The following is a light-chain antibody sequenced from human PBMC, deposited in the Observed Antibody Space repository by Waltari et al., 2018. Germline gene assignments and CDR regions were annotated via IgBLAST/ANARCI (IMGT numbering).Light chain of an antibody. CDR3: QVWDSTNVHVV. V-gene: IGLV3-21*02. Sequence: SYELTQPPSVSVAPGQTASSAGGGTKIGSKSVHWYQQRPGQAPALVVYDDEDRPSGIPERFSGSNSGNTATLTISRVEAGDEADFYCQVWDSTNVHVVFGGGTKLTVL. CDR1: KIGSKS. J-gene: IGLJ2*01. CDR2: DDE.